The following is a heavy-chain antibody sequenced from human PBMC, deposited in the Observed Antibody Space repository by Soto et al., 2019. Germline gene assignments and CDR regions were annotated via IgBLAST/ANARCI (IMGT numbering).Heavy chain of an antibody. CDR1: GYTFTSYY. D-gene: IGHD6-13*01. CDR2: INPSGGST. CDR3: AREIAAAGYYYYGTDV. V-gene: IGHV1-46*01. J-gene: IGHJ6*02. Sequence: ASVKVSCKASGYTFTSYYMHWVRQAPGQGLEWMGIINPSGGSTSYAQKFQGRVTMTRDTSTSTVYMELSSLRSEDTAVYYCAREIAAAGYYYYGTDVWGQGTTVTVSS.